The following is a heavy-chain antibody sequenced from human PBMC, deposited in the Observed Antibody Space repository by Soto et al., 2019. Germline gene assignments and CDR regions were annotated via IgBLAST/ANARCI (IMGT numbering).Heavy chain of an antibody. CDR1: GFTFSSSA. Sequence: GGSLRLCCAASGFTFSSSAMSWVRQAPGKGLEWVSAISGSGGSTYYADSVKGRFTISRDNSKNTLYLQMNSLRAEDTAVYYCAKDGPHGSSTSCYVRGWFDPWGQGTLVTVSS. J-gene: IGHJ5*02. CDR2: ISGSGGST. V-gene: IGHV3-23*01. CDR3: AKDGPHGSSTSCYVRGWFDP. D-gene: IGHD2-2*01.